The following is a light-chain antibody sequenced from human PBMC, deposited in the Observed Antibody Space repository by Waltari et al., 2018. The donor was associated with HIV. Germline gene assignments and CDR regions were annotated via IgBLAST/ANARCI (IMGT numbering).Light chain of an antibody. CDR2: EVT. J-gene: IGLJ1*01. V-gene: IGLV2-8*01. CDR1: SSDVGGYNY. Sequence: QSALTQPPSASGSPGQSVTISCTGTSSDVGGYNYVSWYQQHPGKAPKLMIYEVTKRPSCVPVRFAGSQSGNTSSLTVSGLQAEDEADYYCSSYAGSNNYVFGTGTKVTVL. CDR3: SSYAGSNNYV.